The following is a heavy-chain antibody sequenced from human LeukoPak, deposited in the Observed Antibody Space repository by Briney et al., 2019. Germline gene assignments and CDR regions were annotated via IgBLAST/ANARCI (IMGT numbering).Heavy chain of an antibody. J-gene: IGHJ5*02. D-gene: IGHD3-10*01. Sequence: GGSLRLSCAASGFTFSSYWMSWVRQAPGKGLEWVANTKQDGSEKYYVDSVKGRFTISRDNAKNSLYLQMNSLRAEDTAVYYCARGSYGSGSYYIANWFDPWGQGTLVTVSS. CDR2: TKQDGSEK. V-gene: IGHV3-7*01. CDR1: GFTFSSYW. CDR3: ARGSYGSGSYYIANWFDP.